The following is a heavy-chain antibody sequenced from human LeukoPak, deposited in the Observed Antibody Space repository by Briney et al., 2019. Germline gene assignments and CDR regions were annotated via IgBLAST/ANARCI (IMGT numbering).Heavy chain of an antibody. V-gene: IGHV4-4*07. CDR2: IYTSGST. Sequence: SETLSLTCTVSGGSISSYYWSWIRQPAGKGLEWIGRIYTSGSTNYNPSLKSRVTMSVDTSKNQFSLKLSSVTAADTAVYYCARAIYGDYVGYYYYYYMDVWGKGTTVIVSS. CDR3: ARAIYGDYVGYYYYYYMDV. CDR1: GGSISSYY. J-gene: IGHJ6*03. D-gene: IGHD4-17*01.